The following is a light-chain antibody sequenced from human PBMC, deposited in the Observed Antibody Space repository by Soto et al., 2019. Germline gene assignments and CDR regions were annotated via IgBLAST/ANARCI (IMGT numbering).Light chain of an antibody. CDR3: QQTYSTPKT. J-gene: IGKJ1*01. V-gene: IGKV1-39*01. CDR1: QSISRY. CDR2: DAS. Sequence: DIQMTQSPSSLSASVGDRVTITCRASQSISRYLNWFQHNPGKAPKLLIYDASTLRSGVPSRFSGGGSGTDFTRTISSLQPEDFATYYCQQTYSTPKTFGQGTKVEIK.